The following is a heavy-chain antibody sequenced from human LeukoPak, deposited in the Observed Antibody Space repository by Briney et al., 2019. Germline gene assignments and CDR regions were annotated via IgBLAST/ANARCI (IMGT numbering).Heavy chain of an antibody. V-gene: IGHV3-21*04. CDR3: ARDNVGYFDY. J-gene: IGHJ4*02. CDR1: GFTFSRHN. CDR2: ISGDSTYI. Sequence: GSLRLSCAGSGFTFSRHNMNWVRQAPGKGLEWISSISGDSTYIHYADSVKGRFTISRDDAKNSLYLQMNSLRAEDTAVYYCARDNVGYFDYWGQGTLVTVSS. D-gene: IGHD1-26*01.